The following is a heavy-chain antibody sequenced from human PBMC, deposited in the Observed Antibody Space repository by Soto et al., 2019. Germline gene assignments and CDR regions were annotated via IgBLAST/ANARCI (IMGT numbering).Heavy chain of an antibody. CDR2: ISDSGGST. CDR1: GVTFSNYA. Sequence: EVQLLESGGGLVQPGGSLRLSCAASGVTFSNYAMSWVRQAPGKGLEWVSGISDSGGSTYYADSVKGRFTISRDNSKNTLILQLSTLRADDTAIYYCASRRYYDSRGYYYYYFDYWGQGTLVTVSP. CDR3: ASRRYYDSRGYYYYYFDY. J-gene: IGHJ4*02. D-gene: IGHD3-22*01. V-gene: IGHV3-23*01.